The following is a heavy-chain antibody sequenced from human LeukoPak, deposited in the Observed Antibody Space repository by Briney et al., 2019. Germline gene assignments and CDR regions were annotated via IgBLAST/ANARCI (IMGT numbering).Heavy chain of an antibody. Sequence: GRSLRLSCAASGFTFSSYGMHWVRQAPGKGLEWVAVISYDGGNKYYADSVKGRFTISRDNSKNTLYLQMNSPRAEDTAVYYCAKGTYSYGYPPDYWGQGTLVTVSS. CDR1: GFTFSSYG. J-gene: IGHJ4*02. V-gene: IGHV3-30*18. D-gene: IGHD5-18*01. CDR3: AKGTYSYGYPPDY. CDR2: ISYDGGNK.